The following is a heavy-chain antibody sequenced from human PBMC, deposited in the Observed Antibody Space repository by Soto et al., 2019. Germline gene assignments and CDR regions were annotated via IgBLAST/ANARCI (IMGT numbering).Heavy chain of an antibody. CDR1: GGSISSGGYS. D-gene: IGHD3-10*01. Sequence: PSETLSLTCAVSGGSISSGGYSWSWIRQPPGKGLEWIGYIYHSGSTYYNPSLKSRVTISVDRSKNQFSLKLSSVTAADTAVYYCAREQRVRGVMGYYYGMDVWGQGTTVTVS. J-gene: IGHJ6*02. CDR2: IYHSGST. V-gene: IGHV4-30-2*01. CDR3: AREQRVRGVMGYYYGMDV.